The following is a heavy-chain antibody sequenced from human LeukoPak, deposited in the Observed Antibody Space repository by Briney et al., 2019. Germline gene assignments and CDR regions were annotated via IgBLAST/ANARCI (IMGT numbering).Heavy chain of an antibody. CDR2: INHSGST. CDR3: ARGSWPLPSDY. Sequence: SETLSLTCAVYGGSLSGYYWSWIRQPPGKWLEWIGEINHSGSTNYNPSLKSRITISVDTSKNQFSLNLSSVTAADTAVYYCARGSWPLPSDYWGQGTLVTVSS. D-gene: IGHD2-15*01. CDR1: GGSLSGYY. J-gene: IGHJ4*02. V-gene: IGHV4-34*01.